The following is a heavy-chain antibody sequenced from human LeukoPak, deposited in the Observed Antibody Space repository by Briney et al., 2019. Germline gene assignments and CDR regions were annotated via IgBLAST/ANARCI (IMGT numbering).Heavy chain of an antibody. J-gene: IGHJ4*02. Sequence: GASVKVSCKASGYTFTGYYMHWVRQAPGQGLEWMGWISAYNGNTNYAQKLQGRVTMTTDTSTSTAHMELRSLRSDDTAVYYCARAGQQLVLFDYWGQGTLVTVSS. CDR3: ARAGQQLVLFDY. V-gene: IGHV1-18*04. CDR1: GYTFTGYY. D-gene: IGHD6-13*01. CDR2: ISAYNGNT.